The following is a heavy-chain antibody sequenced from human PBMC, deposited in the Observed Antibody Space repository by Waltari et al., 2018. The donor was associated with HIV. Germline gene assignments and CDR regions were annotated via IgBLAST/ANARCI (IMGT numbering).Heavy chain of an antibody. Sequence: QVHLVQSGAEVKKPGDSVRVSCETSGYTFTAYYMHWVRQAPGQGLGWMGWINVNSGGTRYAQKFQDRVTVTRDTSINTTYLELRSLRSDDTAEYFCAREYYYDSGAYSNWFDPWGQGTLVTVSS. CDR1: GYTFTAYY. CDR2: INVNSGGT. CDR3: AREYYYDSGAYSNWFDP. D-gene: IGHD3-22*01. J-gene: IGHJ5*02. V-gene: IGHV1-2*02.